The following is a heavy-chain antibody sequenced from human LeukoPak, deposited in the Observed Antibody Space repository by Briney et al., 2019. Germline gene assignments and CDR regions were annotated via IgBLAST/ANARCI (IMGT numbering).Heavy chain of an antibody. V-gene: IGHV4-34*01. CDR2: INHSGST. CDR3: ARGLEWELLPAFGN. Sequence: PSETLSLTCAVYGGSFSGYYWSWIRQPPGKGLEWIGEINHSGSTNYNPSLKSRVTISVDTSKNQFSLKLSSVTAADTAVYYCARGLEWELLPAFGNWGQGTLVTVSS. CDR1: GGSFSGYY. J-gene: IGHJ4*02. D-gene: IGHD1-26*01.